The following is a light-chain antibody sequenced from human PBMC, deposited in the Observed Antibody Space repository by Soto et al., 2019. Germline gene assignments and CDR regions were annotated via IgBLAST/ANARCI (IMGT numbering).Light chain of an antibody. Sequence: QSVLTQPRSVSASPGQSVTISCTGTSSNVGGYNYVSWYQQNPGKAPKLMIYDASKRPPGVPDRFSGSKSGNAASLTISGLQAEDEADYYCCSYAASYTLVFGGGTKVTV. CDR2: DAS. V-gene: IGLV2-11*01. CDR1: SSNVGGYNY. CDR3: CSYAASYTLV. J-gene: IGLJ2*01.